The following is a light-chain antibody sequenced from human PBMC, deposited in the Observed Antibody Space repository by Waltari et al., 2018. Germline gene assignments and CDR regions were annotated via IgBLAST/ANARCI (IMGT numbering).Light chain of an antibody. V-gene: IGLV2-23*01. CDR3: CSYVSNTYV. J-gene: IGLJ1*01. CDR2: EGT. Sequence: QSALTQPASVSGSPGQSITISCTGTTSDVWTYNLVSWYQQHPGQAPKLIIFEGTKRPSGVSNRCFASKSGNTASLTISGLQADDEADYHCCSYVSNTYVFGTGTKVTVL. CDR1: TSDVWTYNL.